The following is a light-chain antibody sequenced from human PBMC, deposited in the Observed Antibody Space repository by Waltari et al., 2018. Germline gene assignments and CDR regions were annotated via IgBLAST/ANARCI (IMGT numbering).Light chain of an antibody. CDR1: QSVSRY. CDR2: DAS. V-gene: IGKV3-11*01. J-gene: IGKJ2*01. CDR3: QQRSNWPMYT. Sequence: EIVLTQSPATLSLSPGERATLSCRASQSVSRYLAWYQQKPGQAPRLPIYDASNRATGIPARFSGSGSGTDCTLTISSLEPEDFAVYYCQQRSNWPMYTFGQGTKLEI.